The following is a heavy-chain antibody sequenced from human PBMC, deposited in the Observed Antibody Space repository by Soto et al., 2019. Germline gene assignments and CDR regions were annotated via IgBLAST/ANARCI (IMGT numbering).Heavy chain of an antibody. Sequence: PSETLSLTCTVSGGSISSGGYYWSWIRQHPGKGLEWIGYIYYSGSTYYNPSLKSRVTISVDTSKNQFSLKLSSVTAADTAVYYCAREGGLSDYYYYGMDVWGQGTTVTVSS. D-gene: IGHD3-3*02. V-gene: IGHV4-31*03. CDR1: GGSISSGGYY. J-gene: IGHJ6*02. CDR2: IYYSGST. CDR3: AREGGLSDYYYYGMDV.